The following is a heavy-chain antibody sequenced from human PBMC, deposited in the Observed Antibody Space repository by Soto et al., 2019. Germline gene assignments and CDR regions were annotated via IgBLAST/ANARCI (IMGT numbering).Heavy chain of an antibody. CDR2: IYYSGST. Sequence: SETLSLTCTVSGGSISSYYWSWIRQPPGKGLEWIGYIYYSGSTNYNPSLKSRVTISVDTSKNQFSLKLSSVTAADTAVYYCARDLRGYDYWGQGTLVTVSS. D-gene: IGHD3-22*01. V-gene: IGHV4-59*01. CDR3: ARDLRGYDY. CDR1: GGSISSYY. J-gene: IGHJ4*02.